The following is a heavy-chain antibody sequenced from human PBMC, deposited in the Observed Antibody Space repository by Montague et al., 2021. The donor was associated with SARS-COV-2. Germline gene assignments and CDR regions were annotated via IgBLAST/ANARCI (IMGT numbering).Heavy chain of an antibody. CDR1: GGSISSYY. J-gene: IGHJ6*02. CDR2: IYHSGGT. Sequence: SETLSLTCSVSGGSISSYYWSWIRQPPGKRLEWIGHIYHSGGTXXXPSXXXRSTISLDASKNRISLKLKSVAAADTAVYYCARVGRQQLVRLSGMDVWGQGTTVTVSS. V-gene: IGHV4-59*12. CDR3: ARVGRQQLVRLSGMDV. D-gene: IGHD6-13*01.